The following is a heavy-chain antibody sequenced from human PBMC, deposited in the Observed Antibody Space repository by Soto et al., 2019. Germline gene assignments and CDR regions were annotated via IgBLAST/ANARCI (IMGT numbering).Heavy chain of an antibody. CDR1: GFTLDDYT. Sequence: GGSLRLSCAASGFTLDDYTMHWVRQAPGKGLEWVSLISWDGGSTYYADSVKGRFTISRDNSKNSLYLQMNSLRTEDTALYYCAKDILRCTNGVCPDYYYYYGMDVWGQGTTVTVSS. CDR2: ISWDGGST. V-gene: IGHV3-43*01. J-gene: IGHJ6*02. D-gene: IGHD2-8*01. CDR3: AKDILRCTNGVCPDYYYYYGMDV.